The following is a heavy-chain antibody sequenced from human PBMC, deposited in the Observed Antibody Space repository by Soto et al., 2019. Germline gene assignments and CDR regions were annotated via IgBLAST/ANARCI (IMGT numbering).Heavy chain of an antibody. V-gene: IGHV3-30-3*01. D-gene: IGHD6-6*01. CDR1: GFTFSSYA. J-gene: IGHJ6*02. CDR2: ISYDGSNK. CDR3: ARGTTAARALYYYGMDV. Sequence: QVQLVESGGGVVQPGRSLRLSCAASGFTFSSYAMHWVRQAPGKGLEWVAVISYDGSNKYYADSVKGRFTISRDNSKNTLCLQMNSLRAEDTAVYYCARGTTAARALYYYGMDVWGQGTTVTVSS.